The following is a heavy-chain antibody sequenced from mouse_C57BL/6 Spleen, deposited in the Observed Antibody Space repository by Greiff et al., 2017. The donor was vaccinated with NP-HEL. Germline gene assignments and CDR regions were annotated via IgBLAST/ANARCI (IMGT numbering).Heavy chain of an antibody. CDR2: IWSGGST. CDR1: GFSLTSYG. D-gene: IGHD3-2*02. Sequence: QVQLQQSGPGLVQPSQSLSITCTVSGFSLTSYGVHWVRQSPGKGLEWLGVIWSGGSTDYNAAFISRLSISKDNSKSQVFFKMNSLQADDTAIYYCARIGTAQAPAWFAYWGEGTLVTVSA. V-gene: IGHV2-2*01. J-gene: IGHJ3*01. CDR3: ARIGTAQAPAWFAY.